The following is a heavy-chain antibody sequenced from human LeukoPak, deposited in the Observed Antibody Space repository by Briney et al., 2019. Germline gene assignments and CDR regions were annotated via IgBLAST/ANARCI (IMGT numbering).Heavy chain of an antibody. D-gene: IGHD3-22*01. V-gene: IGHV4-59*01. CDR3: ARGQRYYYDSSGYYNNWFDP. Sequence: PSETLSLTCTVSGGSISSYYWSWIRQPPGKGLEWIGYIYYSGSTNYNPSLKSRVTISVDTSKNQFSLKLSSVTAADTAVYYCARGQRYYYDSSGYYNNWFDPWGQGTLVTVSS. J-gene: IGHJ5*02. CDR2: IYYSGST. CDR1: GGSISSYY.